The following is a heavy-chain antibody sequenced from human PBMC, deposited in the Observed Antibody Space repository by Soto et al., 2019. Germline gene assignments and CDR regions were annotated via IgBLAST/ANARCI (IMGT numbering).Heavy chain of an antibody. CDR2: IIPILGIA. CDR1: GGTFSSYT. CDR3: ARDSPYLYSSSWYAIDY. J-gene: IGHJ4*02. V-gene: IGHV1-69*04. Sequence: SVKVSCKASGGTFSSYTISWVRQAPGQGLEWMGRIIPILGIANYAQKFQGRVTITADKSTSTAYMELSSLRSEDTAVYYCARDSPYLYSSSWYAIDYWGQGTLVTVSS. D-gene: IGHD6-13*01.